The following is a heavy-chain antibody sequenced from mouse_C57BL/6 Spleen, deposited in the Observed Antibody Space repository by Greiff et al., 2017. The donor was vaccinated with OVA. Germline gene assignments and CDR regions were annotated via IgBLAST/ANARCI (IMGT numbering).Heavy chain of an antibody. J-gene: IGHJ3*01. D-gene: IGHD2-3*01. CDR1: GYTFTSYW. Sequence: VQLQQPGAELVRPGSSVKLSCKASGYTFTSYWMDWVKQRPGQGLEWIGNIYPSDSATHYNQKFKDKATLTVDKSSSTAYMQLSSLTSEDSAVYYCARRHDGYLVAYWGQGTLVTVSA. CDR3: ARRHDGYLVAY. V-gene: IGHV1-61*01. CDR2: IYPSDSAT.